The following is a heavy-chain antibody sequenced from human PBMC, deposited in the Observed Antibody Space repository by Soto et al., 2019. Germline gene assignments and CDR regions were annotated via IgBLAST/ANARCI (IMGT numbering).Heavy chain of an antibody. Sequence: GGSLRLSCAASGFTFSSYGMHWVRQAPGKGLEWVAVISYDGSNKYYADSVKGRFTISRDNSKNTLYLQMNSLRAEDTAVYYCAKDQIGELLEYPSYFDYWGQGTLVTVSS. CDR3: AKDQIGELLEYPSYFDY. V-gene: IGHV3-30*18. J-gene: IGHJ4*02. CDR1: GFTFSSYG. D-gene: IGHD3-10*01. CDR2: ISYDGSNK.